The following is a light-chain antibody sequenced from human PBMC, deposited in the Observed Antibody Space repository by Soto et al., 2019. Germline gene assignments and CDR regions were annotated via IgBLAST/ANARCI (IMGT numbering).Light chain of an antibody. CDR1: NLGDKY. CDR2: QDS. CDR3: QAWDSSTAHVV. Sequence: SYELTQPPSVSVSPGQTASITCSGDNLGDKYACWYQQKPGQSPVLVIYQDSKRPSGIPGRFSGSSSGNTATLTISGTQAMDEADYYCQAWDSSTAHVVFGGGTKLTVL. V-gene: IGLV3-1*01. J-gene: IGLJ2*01.